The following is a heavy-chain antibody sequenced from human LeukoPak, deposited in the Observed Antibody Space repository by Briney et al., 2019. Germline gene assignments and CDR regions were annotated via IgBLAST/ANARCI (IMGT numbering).Heavy chain of an antibody. D-gene: IGHD6-19*01. CDR2: IGSVTTYI. CDR1: GFTFSDYT. J-gene: IGHJ4*02. Sequence: GGSLRLSRAASGFTFSDYTMNWVRQAPGKGLEWVSSIGSVTTYIYYADSVKGRFTISRDNAKNSLSLQMNSLRAEDTAVYYCARAIAVAGPYYFDYWGQGTLVTVSS. CDR3: ARAIAVAGPYYFDY. V-gene: IGHV3-21*01.